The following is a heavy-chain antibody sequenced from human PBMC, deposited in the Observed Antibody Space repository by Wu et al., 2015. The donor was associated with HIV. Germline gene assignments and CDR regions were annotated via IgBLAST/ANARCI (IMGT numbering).Heavy chain of an antibody. D-gene: IGHD3-22*01. CDR2: ISAYNGNT. V-gene: IGHV1-18*01. J-gene: IGHJ4*02. CDR1: GYTFTSYG. CDR3: AGVKEGYYYDSSGSLEGANTNDPYYFDY. Sequence: QVQLVQSGAEVKKPGASVKVSCKASGYTFTSYGISWVRQAPGQGLEWMGWISAYNGNTNYAQKLQGRVTMTTDTSTSTAYMELRSLRSDDTAVYYCAGVKEGYYYDSSGSLEGANTNDPYYFDYWGPGNAGHRLL.